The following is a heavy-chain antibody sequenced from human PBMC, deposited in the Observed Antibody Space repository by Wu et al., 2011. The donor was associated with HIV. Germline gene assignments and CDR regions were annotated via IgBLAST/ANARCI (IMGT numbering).Heavy chain of an antibody. CDR1: GYTFTSYG. CDR3: ARDTHRGASGRYDY. J-gene: IGHJ4*02. V-gene: IGHV1-69*04. CDR2: IIPSIGIT. Sequence: QSGAEVKKPGASVKVSCKASGYTFTSYGITWVRQAPGQGLEWMGRIIPSIGITHYAQKFQGRVTISADKSTSTAYIEVSSLRSEDTAVYFCARDTHRGASGRYDYWGQGTLITVSS. D-gene: IGHD6-25*01.